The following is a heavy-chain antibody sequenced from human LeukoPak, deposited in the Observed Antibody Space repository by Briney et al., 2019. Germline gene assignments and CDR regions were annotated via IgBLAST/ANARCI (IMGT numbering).Heavy chain of an antibody. J-gene: IGHJ3*02. Sequence: SETLSLTCAVSGGSISSGGYSWSWIRQPPGKGLEWIGYIYHGGSTYYNPSLKSRVAISVDRSKNQFSLKLSSVTAADTAVYYCARGSPLDAFDIWGQGTMVTVSS. CDR2: IYHGGST. CDR1: GGSISSGGYS. CDR3: ARGSPLDAFDI. V-gene: IGHV4-30-2*01.